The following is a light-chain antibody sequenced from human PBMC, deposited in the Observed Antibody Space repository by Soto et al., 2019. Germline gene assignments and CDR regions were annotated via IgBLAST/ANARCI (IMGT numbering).Light chain of an antibody. V-gene: IGKV3D-15*01. CDR2: DAS. J-gene: IGKJ1*01. CDR1: QSVSSR. Sequence: EIAMTQSPATLSASPGETATLSCRASQSVSSRLACYQQKPGKAPRLLIYDASSVDTGVPARFSGSGSGTEFTLTISSLQPDDVAAYYCQQHDSQSPWTFGQGTKVDIK. CDR3: QQHDSQSPWT.